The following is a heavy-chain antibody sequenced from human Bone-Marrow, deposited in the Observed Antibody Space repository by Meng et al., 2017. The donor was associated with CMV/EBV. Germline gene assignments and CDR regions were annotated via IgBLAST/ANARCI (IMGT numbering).Heavy chain of an antibody. CDR3: VRLYCNGGFGMCYLDD. V-gene: IGHV5-51*01. CDR1: GYTFNGRW. D-gene: IGHD2-15*01. CDR2: IYRGDT. Sequence: GESLKISCKGVGYTFNGRWIGWVRQVPGKGLEWMAIIYRGDTRYSPSFQGLVTISADDSINTAYLHWSSLKASDTAMYFCVRLYCNGGFGMCYLDDWGQGTLVTVSS. J-gene: IGHJ4*02.